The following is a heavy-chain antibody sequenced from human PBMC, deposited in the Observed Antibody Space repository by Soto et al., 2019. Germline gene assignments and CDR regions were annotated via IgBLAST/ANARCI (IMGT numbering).Heavy chain of an antibody. CDR2: IYYSGST. Sequence: QLQLQESGPGLVKPSETLSLTCTVSGGSISSSSYYWGWIRQPPGKGLEWIGNIYYSGSTYYNPSLKSRVTISVDTSKTQCALGLSSVTAADTAVDYCAGYSNYEIGWFDPWGQGTLVTVSS. D-gene: IGHD4-4*01. CDR1: GGSISSSSYY. CDR3: AGYSNYEIGWFDP. J-gene: IGHJ5*02. V-gene: IGHV4-39*01.